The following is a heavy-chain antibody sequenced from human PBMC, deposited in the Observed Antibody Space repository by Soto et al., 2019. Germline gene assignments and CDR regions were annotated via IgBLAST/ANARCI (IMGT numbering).Heavy chain of an antibody. V-gene: IGHV1-18*01. CDR1: GCTFTNYG. D-gene: IGHD1-1*01. CDR2: ISAQNGNR. CDR3: ARPATSPDHLDI. J-gene: IGHJ3*02. Sequence: QVQLVQSGAEVKKPGASVKVSCKSSGCTFTNYGVSWVRQAPGQGLEWMRWISAQNGNRDYPQKFKGRVTMTTDTSTSTAYMELGKLRSDYAAVYYCARPATSPDHLDICRQGTMVTVSS.